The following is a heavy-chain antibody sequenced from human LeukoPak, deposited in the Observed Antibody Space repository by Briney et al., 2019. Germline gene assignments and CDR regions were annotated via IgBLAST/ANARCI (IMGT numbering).Heavy chain of an antibody. J-gene: IGHJ3*02. Sequence: ASVRVSCKASGYTFTDYYIHWGRHAPGQGLEWMTWINPNNGGTESAQRFQGRVTMTRDTSISTVYMELCRLRFGDTAVYYCARGAGRVLWSGFDIWGQGTVVTVSS. CDR1: GYTFTDYY. CDR3: ARGAGRVLWSGFDI. V-gene: IGHV1-2*02. CDR2: INPNNGGT. D-gene: IGHD3-3*01.